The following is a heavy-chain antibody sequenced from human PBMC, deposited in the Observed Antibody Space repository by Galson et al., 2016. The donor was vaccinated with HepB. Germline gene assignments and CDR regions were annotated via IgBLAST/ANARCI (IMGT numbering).Heavy chain of an antibody. Sequence: SVKVSCKASGFTFSSSTVQWLRQARGQRLEWIGWIVVGSGNTKHAQKFQDRVALTRDLSTDTVYMELNSLKSEDTAVYYCAADYGAYTPFGYWGRGALVTVSS. CDR3: AADYGAYTPFGY. D-gene: IGHD4-17*01. V-gene: IGHV1-58*01. CDR2: IVVGSGNT. CDR1: GFTFSSST. J-gene: IGHJ4*02.